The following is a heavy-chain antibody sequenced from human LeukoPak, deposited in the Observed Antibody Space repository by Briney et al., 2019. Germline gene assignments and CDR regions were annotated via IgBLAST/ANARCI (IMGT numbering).Heavy chain of an antibody. CDR2: VYYSGST. J-gene: IGHJ4*02. V-gene: IGHV4-59*08. CDR1: GASISTYY. D-gene: IGHD6-13*01. Sequence: SETLSLTCTVSGASISTYYWSWIRQPPGKGLEWIGYVYYSGSTNYNPSLKSRVTISVDTSKNQFSLKLSSVTAADTAVYYCARHRVIAAAGRAFDYWGQGTLVTVSS. CDR3: ARHRVIAAAGRAFDY.